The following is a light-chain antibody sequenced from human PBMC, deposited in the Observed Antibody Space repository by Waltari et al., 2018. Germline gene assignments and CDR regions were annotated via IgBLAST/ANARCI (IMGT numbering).Light chain of an antibody. CDR1: ILPKDY. Sequence: SYELTQPPSVSVSPGQTARITCSGDILPKDYAYWHQQKPGQAPVLVIYKDSERPSGIPERFSGSSSGTMVTLTISGVQAEDEADYYCQSADSSGTSWVFGGGTKLTVL. CDR2: KDS. CDR3: QSADSSGTSWV. J-gene: IGLJ3*02. V-gene: IGLV3-25*03.